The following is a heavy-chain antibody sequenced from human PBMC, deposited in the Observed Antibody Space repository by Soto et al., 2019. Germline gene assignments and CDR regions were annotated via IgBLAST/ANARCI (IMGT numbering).Heavy chain of an antibody. CDR1: GFTFSSYS. CDR2: ISSSSSTI. V-gene: IGHV3-48*02. Sequence: LRLSCAASGFTFSSYSMNWVRQAPGKGLEWVSYISSSSSTIYYADSVKGRFTISRGNAKNSLYLQMNSLRDEDTAVYYCARDYCSGGSCYSPSYYYGMDVWGQGTTVTVSS. J-gene: IGHJ6*02. D-gene: IGHD2-15*01. CDR3: ARDYCSGGSCYSPSYYYGMDV.